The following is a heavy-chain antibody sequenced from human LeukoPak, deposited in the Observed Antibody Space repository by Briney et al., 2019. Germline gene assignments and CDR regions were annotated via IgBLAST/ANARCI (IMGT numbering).Heavy chain of an antibody. CDR1: GFTFSSYS. CDR3: ARDRRGTMPTPYYYMDV. V-gene: IGHV3-48*01. J-gene: IGHJ6*03. CDR2: ISSSSSTI. Sequence: GGSLRLSCAASGFTFSSYSMNWVRQAPGKGLEWVSYISSSSSTIYYADSVKGRFTISRDNAKNSLYLQMNSLRAEDTAAYYCARDRRGTMPTPYYYMDVWGKGTTVTVSS. D-gene: IGHD2-2*01.